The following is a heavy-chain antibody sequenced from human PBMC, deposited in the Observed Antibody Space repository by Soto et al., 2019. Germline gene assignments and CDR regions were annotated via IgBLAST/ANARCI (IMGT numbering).Heavy chain of an antibody. CDR2: ISYDGSNK. V-gene: IGHV3-30*18. Sequence: GGSLRLSCAASGFTFSSYGMHWVRQAPGKGLEWVAVISYDGSNKYYADSVKGRFTISRDNSKNTLYLQMNSLRAEDTAVYYCAKCVAGGSYRDAVDIWGQGTMVTVSS. CDR3: AKCVAGGSYRDAVDI. CDR1: GFTFSSYG. J-gene: IGHJ3*02. D-gene: IGHD1-26*01.